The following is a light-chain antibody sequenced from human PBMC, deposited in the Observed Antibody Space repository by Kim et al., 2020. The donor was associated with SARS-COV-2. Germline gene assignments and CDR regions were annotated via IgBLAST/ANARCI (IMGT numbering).Light chain of an antibody. CDR3: QQRSNWPPYT. CDR2: DAS. V-gene: IGKV3-11*01. J-gene: IGKJ2*01. Sequence: LSPGERATLSCRASQSVSSYLAWYQQKPGQAPRLLIYDASNRTTGIPARFSGSGSGTDFTLTISSLEPEDFAVYYCQQRSNWPPYTFGQGTKLEIK. CDR1: QSVSSY.